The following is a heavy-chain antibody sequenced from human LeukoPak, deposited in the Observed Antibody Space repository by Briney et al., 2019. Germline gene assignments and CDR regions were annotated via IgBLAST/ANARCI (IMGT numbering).Heavy chain of an antibody. CDR1: GYSFISYW. Sequence: GESLKISCKSSGYSFISYWIGWVRQMPGKGLEWMGIIFPGDSETRYSPSFEGQVTISADKSISTAYLQWSSLKASDTAMYYCARLYYGSGSYWGGYFDYWGQGTLVTVSS. D-gene: IGHD3-10*01. J-gene: IGHJ4*02. CDR2: IFPGDSET. V-gene: IGHV5-51*01. CDR3: ARLYYGSGSYWGGYFDY.